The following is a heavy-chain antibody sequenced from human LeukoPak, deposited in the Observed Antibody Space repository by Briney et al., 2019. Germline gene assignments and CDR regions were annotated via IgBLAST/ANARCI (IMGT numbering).Heavy chain of an antibody. D-gene: IGHD3-22*01. V-gene: IGHV3-73*01. Sequence: SLRLSCADPGFTFSDTAMHWVRQASGQGLQWVARIRSKANSYATAYAASVKGRFTISRDDSKNTAYLQMNSLKTEDTAVYYCTRRRDSSGYYRDYWGQGTLVTVSS. CDR2: IRSKANSYAT. CDR1: GFTFSDTA. J-gene: IGHJ4*02. CDR3: TRRRDSSGYYRDY.